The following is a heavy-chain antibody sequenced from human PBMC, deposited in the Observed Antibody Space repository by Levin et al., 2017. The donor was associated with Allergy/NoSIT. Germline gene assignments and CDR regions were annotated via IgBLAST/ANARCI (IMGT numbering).Heavy chain of an antibody. CDR2: ISPDGSIT. J-gene: IGHJ3*02. V-gene: IGHV3-74*01. CDR3: ARGFDVNAFDI. Sequence: PTGGSLRLSCAASGFPFSGYWMHWVRQAPGKGLVWVSRISPDGSITNYADSVKGRFTISRDSAKNTVSLQMNSLRAEDTAVYSCARGFDVNAFDIWGQGTMVTVSS. CDR1: GFPFSGYW. D-gene: IGHD3-10*01.